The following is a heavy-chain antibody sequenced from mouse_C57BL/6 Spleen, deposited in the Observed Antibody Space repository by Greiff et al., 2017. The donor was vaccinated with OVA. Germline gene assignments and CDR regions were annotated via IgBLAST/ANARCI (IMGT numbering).Heavy chain of an antibody. J-gene: IGHJ1*03. CDR2: ISNLAYSI. D-gene: IGHD2-12*01. CDR3: ARLYVYFDV. Sequence: EVQLVESGGGLVQPGGSLKLSCAASGFTFSDYGMAWVRQAPRKGPEWVAFISNLAYSIYYADTVTGRFTISRENAKNTLYLEMSSLRSEDTAMYYCARLYVYFDVWGTGTTVTVSS. CDR1: GFTFSDYG. V-gene: IGHV5-15*01.